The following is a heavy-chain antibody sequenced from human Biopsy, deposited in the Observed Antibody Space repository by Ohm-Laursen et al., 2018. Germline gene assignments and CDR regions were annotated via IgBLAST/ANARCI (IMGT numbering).Heavy chain of an antibody. D-gene: IGHD4/OR15-4a*01. V-gene: IGHV3-11*01. CDR2: ISSRTNTI. Sequence: SLRLSCTASGFTFSDYYMSWIRQAPGKGLKWVSYISSRTNTIYYADSVKGRFTISRDNAKNSLYLQMNRLRAEDTAIYYCAGSSPGANDYFQHWGQGTLVTVSS. CDR3: AGSSPGANDYFQH. CDR1: GFTFSDYY. J-gene: IGHJ1*01.